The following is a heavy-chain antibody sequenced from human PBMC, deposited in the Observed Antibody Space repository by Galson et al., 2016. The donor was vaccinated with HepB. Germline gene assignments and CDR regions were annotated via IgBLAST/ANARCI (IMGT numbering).Heavy chain of an antibody. J-gene: IGHJ4*02. V-gene: IGHV3-48*04. CDR3: ARDETYCSGGSCYDGQLFVD. Sequence: SLRLSCAASGFTFSSYSMNWVRQAPGKGLEWLSYISSSSRTIYYAASVKGRFTISRDNAKNSLYPQMNSLRAEDTAVYYCARDETYCSGGSCYDGQLFVDWGQGTLVTVSS. CDR1: GFTFSSYS. CDR2: ISSSSRTI. D-gene: IGHD2-15*01.